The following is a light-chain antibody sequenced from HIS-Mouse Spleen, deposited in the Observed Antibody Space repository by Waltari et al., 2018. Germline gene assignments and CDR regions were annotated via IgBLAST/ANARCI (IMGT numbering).Light chain of an antibody. CDR2: EDS. V-gene: IGLV3-10*01. J-gene: IGLJ2*01. Sequence: SYELTQPPSVSVSPGQTARSTCPGDAFPKKYAYWYQQKSGQAPVLVIYEDSKRPSGIPERFSGSRSGTMATLTISGAQVEDEADYYCYSTDSSGNHRVFGGGTKLTVL. CDR3: YSTDSSGNHRV. CDR1: AFPKKY.